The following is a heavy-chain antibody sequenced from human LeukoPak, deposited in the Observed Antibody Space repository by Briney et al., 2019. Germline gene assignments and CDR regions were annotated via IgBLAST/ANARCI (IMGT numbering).Heavy chain of an antibody. J-gene: IGHJ3*02. V-gene: IGHV5-51*01. CDR2: IYPGDSDT. Sequence: GESLKISCKGSGYSFTSYWIGWVRQMPGKGLEWMGIIYPGDSDTRYSPSFQGQVTISADKSISTAYLQWSSLKASDTAMHYCARLPWVELRWNAFDIWGQGTMVTVSS. CDR3: ARLPWVELRWNAFDI. CDR1: GYSFTSYW. D-gene: IGHD1-7*01.